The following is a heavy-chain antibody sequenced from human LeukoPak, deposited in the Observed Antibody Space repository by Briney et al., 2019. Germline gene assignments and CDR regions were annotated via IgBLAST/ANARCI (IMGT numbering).Heavy chain of an antibody. D-gene: IGHD3-22*01. V-gene: IGHV3-23*01. CDR2: ISGSGGST. Sequence: GGSLRLSCGASGFTLSSYAMSWVRQAPGKGLEWVSGISGSGGSTYYRESVKGRFTISRDISNNTLYLQMNSLGAEDTAVYYCAKGGIYYYDISGYFFDYWGQGTLVTVSS. CDR1: GFTLSSYA. CDR3: AKGGIYYYDISGYFFDY. J-gene: IGHJ4*02.